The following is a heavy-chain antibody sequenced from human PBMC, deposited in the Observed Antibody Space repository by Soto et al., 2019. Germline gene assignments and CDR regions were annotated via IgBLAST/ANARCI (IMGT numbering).Heavy chain of an antibody. Sequence: PGESLKISCKGSAYSFSSYWIGWVRQMPGKGLEWMGIIYPGDSDTRYSPSFQGQVTISADKSISTTYLQWSSLKASDTAMYYCAGGGVRGVITRTRDYYGMDVWGQGTTVTVSS. CDR1: AYSFSSYW. J-gene: IGHJ6*02. CDR2: IYPGDSDT. CDR3: AGGGVRGVITRTRDYYGMDV. V-gene: IGHV5-51*01. D-gene: IGHD3-10*01.